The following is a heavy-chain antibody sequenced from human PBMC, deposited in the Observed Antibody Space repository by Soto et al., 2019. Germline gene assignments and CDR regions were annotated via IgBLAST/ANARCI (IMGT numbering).Heavy chain of an antibody. CDR3: ARDPFHYPAAMPAFAWGLGSASSAFDY. CDR1: GFTFSSYA. J-gene: IGHJ4*02. D-gene: IGHD2-2*01. Sequence: GGSLRLSCAASGFTFSSYAMHWVRQAPGKGLEWVAVISYDGSNKYYADSVKGRFTISRDNSRNTLYLKMNSLRAEETAVYYCARDPFHYPAAMPAFAWGLGSASSAFDYWGQGTLVTVSS. V-gene: IGHV3-30-3*01. CDR2: ISYDGSNK.